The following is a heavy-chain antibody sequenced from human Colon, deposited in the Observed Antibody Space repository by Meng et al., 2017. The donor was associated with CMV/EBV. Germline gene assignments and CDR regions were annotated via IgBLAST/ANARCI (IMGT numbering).Heavy chain of an antibody. Sequence: SVKVSCKASGGTFSSYAISWVRQAPGQGLEWMGGIIPIFGTANYAQKFQGRVTITTDESTSTAYMELSSLRSDDTAVYYCARWYCSSTSCSAYFDYWGQGTLVTVSS. J-gene: IGHJ4*02. V-gene: IGHV1-69*05. CDR1: GGTFSSYA. CDR3: ARWYCSSTSCSAYFDY. D-gene: IGHD2-2*01. CDR2: IIPIFGTA.